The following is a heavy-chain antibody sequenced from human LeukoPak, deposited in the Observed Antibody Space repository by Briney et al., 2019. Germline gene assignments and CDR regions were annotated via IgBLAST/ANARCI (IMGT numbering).Heavy chain of an antibody. D-gene: IGHD2-21*02. CDR1: GYSFTSYW. Sequence: RGESLKISCKGSGYSFTSYWIGWVRPLPGKGLEWMGIIYPGDSDTRYSPSFQGQVTISADKSISTAYLQWSSLKASDTAMYYCARGRGHIVVVTAIPVGYYFDYWGQGTLVTVSS. J-gene: IGHJ4*02. CDR2: IYPGDSDT. V-gene: IGHV5-51*01. CDR3: ARGRGHIVVVTAIPVGYYFDY.